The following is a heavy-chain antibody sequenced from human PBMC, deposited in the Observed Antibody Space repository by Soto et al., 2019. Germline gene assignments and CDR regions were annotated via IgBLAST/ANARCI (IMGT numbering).Heavy chain of an antibody. Sequence: ASETLSLTCTVSGGSISGYYWSWIRQPPGKGLEWIGYIYYSGSTGYNPSLRRRLTISVDTSKNQFSLKLSSVTAADTAVYYCAGRYGGNLDYWSQGTLVTVSS. V-gene: IGHV4-59*08. CDR2: IYYSGST. J-gene: IGHJ4*02. CDR1: GGSISGYY. D-gene: IGHD1-26*01. CDR3: AGRYGGNLDY.